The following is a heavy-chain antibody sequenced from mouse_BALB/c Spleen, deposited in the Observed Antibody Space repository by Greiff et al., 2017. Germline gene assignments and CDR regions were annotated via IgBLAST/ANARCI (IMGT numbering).Heavy chain of an antibody. D-gene: IGHD1-1*02. CDR1: GYSITSDYA. J-gene: IGHJ4*01. CDR3: AREEVGAMDY. Sequence: EVKLQESGPGLVKPSQSLSLTCTVTGYSITSDYAWNWIRQFPGNKLEWMGYISYSGSTSYNPSLKSRISITRDTSKNQFFLQLNSVTTEDTAPYYCAREEVGAMDYWGQGTSVTVSS. CDR2: ISYSGST. V-gene: IGHV3-2*02.